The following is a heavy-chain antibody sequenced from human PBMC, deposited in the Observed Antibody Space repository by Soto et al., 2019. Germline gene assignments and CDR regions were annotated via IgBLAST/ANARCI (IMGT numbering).Heavy chain of an antibody. CDR3: VRDLIGYCASSGCQTL. CDR2: IYSSGSA. J-gene: IGHJ3*01. CDR1: GFTVSSSY. D-gene: IGHD2-2*01. Sequence: GGSLSLSCAASGFTVSSSYMSWVRQAPGKGLEWISVIYSSGSAYFKDSVQGRFTISRDNSENTMYLQMNSLRAEDTAVYHCVRDLIGYCASSGCQTLWGQGTMVTVSS. V-gene: IGHV3-66*01.